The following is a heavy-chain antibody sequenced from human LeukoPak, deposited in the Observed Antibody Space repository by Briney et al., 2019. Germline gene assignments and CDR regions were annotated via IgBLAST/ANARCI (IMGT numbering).Heavy chain of an antibody. J-gene: IGHJ4*02. D-gene: IGHD3-22*01. CDR1: GGSISRYY. Sequence: SETLSLTCTVSGGSISRYYWSWIRQPAGKGLEWIGRIYTSGSTKYNPSLKSRVTKSVDKSKNQFSLKRSSVTAADTAVYYCAGGPYDTSFDYWGQRTLVTVSS. CDR3: AGGPYDTSFDY. CDR2: IYTSGST. V-gene: IGHV4-4*07.